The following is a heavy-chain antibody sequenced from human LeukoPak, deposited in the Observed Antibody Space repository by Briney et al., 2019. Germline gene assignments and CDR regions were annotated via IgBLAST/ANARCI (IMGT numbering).Heavy chain of an antibody. CDR3: ARGYAMDV. J-gene: IGHJ6*03. CDR2: IYYTGTT. V-gene: IGHV4-59*02. D-gene: IGHD5-18*01. CDR1: GGSVSDYY. Sequence: MASETLSLTCTVSGGSVSDYYWSWIRQSPGKGLEWIGYIYYTGTTSYIPSLKSRVTISAETSKNQFSLNLISVTAADTAVYYCARGYAMDVWGKGTTVTISS.